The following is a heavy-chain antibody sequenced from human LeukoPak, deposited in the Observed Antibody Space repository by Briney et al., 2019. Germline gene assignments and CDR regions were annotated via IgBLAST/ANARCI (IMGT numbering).Heavy chain of an antibody. CDR3: AKVPSLTDNYVYFQH. D-gene: IGHD4-11*01. V-gene: IGHV3-23*01. Sequence: GGSLRLSCAASGFTFSSYAMSWVRQAPGKGLEWVSAISGSGGSTYYANSVKGRFTISRDNSKNTLYLQMDSLRAEDTAVYYCAKVPSLTDNYVYFQHWGQGTLVTVSS. CDR1: GFTFSSYA. J-gene: IGHJ1*01. CDR2: ISGSGGST.